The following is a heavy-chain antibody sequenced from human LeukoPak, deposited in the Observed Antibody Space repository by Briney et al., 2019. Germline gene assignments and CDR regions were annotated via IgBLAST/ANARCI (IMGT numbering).Heavy chain of an antibody. J-gene: IGHJ4*02. CDR3: ARAHIVGATVDY. CDR2: IYFSVST. CDR1: VGSISSGDYY. Sequence: PSETLSLTCTVSVGSISSGDYYWGWIRQPPGKGLEWIGYIYFSVSTYYNPSLKSRLTMSIYTSKNQFSLRLNSVAAADTAVYFCARAHIVGATVDYWGQGTLVTVSS. V-gene: IGHV4-30-4*01. D-gene: IGHD1-26*01.